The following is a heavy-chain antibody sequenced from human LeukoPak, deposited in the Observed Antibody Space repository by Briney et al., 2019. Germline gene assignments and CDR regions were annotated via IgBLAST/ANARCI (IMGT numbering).Heavy chain of an antibody. D-gene: IGHD3-10*01. CDR3: ARGGVSWFGDPYYFDY. Sequence: AGGSLRLSCEVSGFNSLSYWMTWVRQAPGKGLEWVSVIYSGGSTFYADSVKGRFTISRDNSKNTLYLQMNSLRAEDTAVYYCARGGVSWFGDPYYFDYWGQGTLVTVSS. CDR1: GFNSLSYW. J-gene: IGHJ4*02. V-gene: IGHV3-66*01. CDR2: IYSGGST.